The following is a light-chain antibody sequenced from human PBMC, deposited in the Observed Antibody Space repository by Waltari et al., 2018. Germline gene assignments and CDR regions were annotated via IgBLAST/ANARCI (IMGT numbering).Light chain of an antibody. CDR3: QQYGTSAVT. J-gene: IGKJ2*01. V-gene: IGKV3-20*01. CDR1: QSVRSNF. Sequence: EIVLTQSPGTLSLSPGERATLSCRASQSVRSNFLAWYQQKPVQAPRLLLYGASSRAFGIPDRFSGSGSGTDFTLTINRVEPEDFAVYYCQQYGTSAVTFGQGTKLEIK. CDR2: GAS.